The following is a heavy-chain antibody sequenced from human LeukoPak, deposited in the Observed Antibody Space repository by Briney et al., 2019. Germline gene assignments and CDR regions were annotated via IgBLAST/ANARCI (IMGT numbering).Heavy chain of an antibody. CDR1: GFTFSSYG. V-gene: IGHV3-33*01. CDR2: IWYDGSNK. CDR3: ARDSAGSMVRGVIKHYYGMDV. J-gene: IGHJ6*02. D-gene: IGHD3-10*01. Sequence: GGSLRLSCAASGFTFSSYGMHWVRQAPGKGLEWVAVIWYDGSNKYYADSVKGRFTISRDNSKNTLYLQMNSLRAEDTAVYYCARDSAGSMVRGVIKHYYGMDVWGQGTTVTVSS.